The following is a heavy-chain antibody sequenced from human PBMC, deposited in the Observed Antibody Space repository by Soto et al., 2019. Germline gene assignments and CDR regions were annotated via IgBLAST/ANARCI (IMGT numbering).Heavy chain of an antibody. Sequence: QVQLQQWGAGLLKPSETLSLTCAVYGGSFSGYYWSWIRQPPGKGLEWIGEINHSGSTNYNPSIKSRVAISVDTSNNQVSLKLSSVTAAYSAVYYCGRGPYNLNCQKTDYYYYYMDVWGKGTTGTVS. CDR1: GGSFSGYY. CDR2: INHSGST. CDR3: GRGPYNLNCQKTDYYYYYMDV. D-gene: IGHD1-7*01. V-gene: IGHV4-34*01. J-gene: IGHJ6*03.